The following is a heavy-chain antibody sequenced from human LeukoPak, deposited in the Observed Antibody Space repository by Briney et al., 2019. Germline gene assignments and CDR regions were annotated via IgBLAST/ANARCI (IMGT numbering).Heavy chain of an antibody. CDR3: ARPRPHDYYFDL. V-gene: IGHV3-33*01. J-gene: IGHJ4*02. CDR2: TWYDGSNK. CDR1: GFTFSSFG. Sequence: PGGSLRLSCAASGFTFSSFGMHWVRQAPGKGLEWVAVTWYDGSNKYYADSVKGRFTISRDNAKSSLYLQMNNLRVEDTALYYCARPRPHDYYFDLWGQGTLVTVSS. D-gene: IGHD1-1*01.